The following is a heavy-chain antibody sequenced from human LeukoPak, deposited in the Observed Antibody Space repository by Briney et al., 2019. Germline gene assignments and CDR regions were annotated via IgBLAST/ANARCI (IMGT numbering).Heavy chain of an antibody. D-gene: IGHD2-15*01. Sequence: GASVKVSCKASGYSFTDYYIHWVRQAPGQELEWMGWIFPNSGGTKYAQNFQGRVTMTRDTSISTTYMDLSSLRSDDTAVYYCARAGLAPALDVWGQGTTVTVSS. V-gene: IGHV1-2*02. CDR3: ARAGLAPALDV. CDR2: IFPNSGGT. J-gene: IGHJ6*02. CDR1: GYSFTDYY.